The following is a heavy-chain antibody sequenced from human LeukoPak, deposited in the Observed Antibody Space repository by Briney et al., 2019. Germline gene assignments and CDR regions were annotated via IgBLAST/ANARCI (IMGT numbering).Heavy chain of an antibody. J-gene: IGHJ6*03. V-gene: IGHV3-64*01. CDR2: ISSNGGST. CDR3: ARGRRLDYYYYYYMDV. CDR1: GFTFSSYA. Sequence: GGSLRLSCAASGFTFSSYAMHWVRQAPGKGLEYVSAISSNGGSTYYANSVKGRFTISRDNSKNTLYLQMGSLRAEDMAVYYCARGRRLDYYYYYYMDVWAKGPRSPSP.